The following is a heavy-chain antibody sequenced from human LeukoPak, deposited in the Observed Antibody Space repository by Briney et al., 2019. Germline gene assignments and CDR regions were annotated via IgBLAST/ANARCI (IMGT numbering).Heavy chain of an antibody. D-gene: IGHD6-19*01. V-gene: IGHV4-34*01. J-gene: IGHJ4*02. CDR3: ARVAVAGY. CDR1: GGSFSDYY. CDR2: INHSGST. Sequence: PSETLSLTCAVYGGSFSDYYWNWIRQPPGKGLEWIGEINHSGSTNYSPSLKSRVTISIDTSKNQFSLRLSSVTAADTAVYYCARVAVAGYWGQGTLVTVSS.